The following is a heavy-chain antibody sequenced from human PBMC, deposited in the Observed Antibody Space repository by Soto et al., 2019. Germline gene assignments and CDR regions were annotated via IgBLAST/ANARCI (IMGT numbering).Heavy chain of an antibody. CDR2: INPNSGGT. CDR1: GYTFTGYY. V-gene: IGHV1-2*02. J-gene: IGHJ6*02. Sequence: ASVKVSCKASGYTFTGYYMHWVRQAPGQGLEWMGWINPNSGGTNYAQKFQGRVTMTRDTSISTAYMELSRLRSDDTAVYYCATCESNYCYYGMDVWGQGTKVTVSS. CDR3: ATCESNYCYYGMDV.